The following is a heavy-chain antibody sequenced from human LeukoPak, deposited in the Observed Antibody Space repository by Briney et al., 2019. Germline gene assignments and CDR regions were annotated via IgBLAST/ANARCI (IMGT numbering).Heavy chain of an antibody. D-gene: IGHD3-3*01. CDR3: ARRSYDFWSGYYDYYMDV. J-gene: IGHJ6*03. V-gene: IGHV4-59*01. CDR1: GGSISSYY. CDR2: IYYSGST. Sequence: SETLSLTCTVSGGSISSYYWSWIRQPPGKGLEWIGYIYYSGSTNYNPSLKSRVTISVDTSKNQFSLKLSSVTAADTAVYYCARRSYDFWSGYYDYYMDVWGKGTTVTVSS.